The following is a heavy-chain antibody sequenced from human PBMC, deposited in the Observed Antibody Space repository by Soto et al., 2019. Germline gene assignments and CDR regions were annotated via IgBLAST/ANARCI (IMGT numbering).Heavy chain of an antibody. CDR3: ARRGSGHTFDY. D-gene: IGHD3-10*01. J-gene: IGHJ4*02. V-gene: IGHV4-39*01. Sequence: QVQLQESGPGLAKPSETLSLTCAVSGASVSRIGFHWGWIRQPPGQGLEWIGSIYDAGTTFYNPSLKSRVTISADTSKNHFSLRLTSVTAADTAVYYCARRGSGHTFDYWGQGTLVTVSS. CDR1: GASVSRIGFH. CDR2: IYDAGTT.